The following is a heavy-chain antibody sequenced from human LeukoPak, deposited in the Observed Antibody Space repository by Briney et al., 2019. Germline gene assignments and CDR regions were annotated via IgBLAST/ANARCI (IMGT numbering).Heavy chain of an antibody. V-gene: IGHV4-39*07. CDR1: GGSISSSSYY. Sequence: SETLSLTCTVSGGSISSSSYYWGWIRQPPGKGLEWIGSIYYSGSTYYNPSLKSRVTISVDTSKNQFSLKLSSVTAADMAVYYCARAVGAKLFDYWGQGTLVTVSS. CDR2: IYYSGST. D-gene: IGHD1-26*01. J-gene: IGHJ4*02. CDR3: ARAVGAKLFDY.